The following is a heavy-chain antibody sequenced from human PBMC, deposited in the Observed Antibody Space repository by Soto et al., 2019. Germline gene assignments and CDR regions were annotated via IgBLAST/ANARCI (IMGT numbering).Heavy chain of an antibody. Sequence: QLQMEASGPGLVKPSQTLSLTCTVSGASLSSGYYYWGGIRQPPGKGLEWIGSIHYSESSYFYPSSQRRLTISLDTALNQSSLNLSSVTAADTAVYYCARSRGSRNRNAFDIWGQGTMVTFSS. CDR1: GASLSSGYYY. CDR3: ARSRGSRNRNAFDI. CDR2: IHYSESS. V-gene: IGHV4-39*01. J-gene: IGHJ3*02. D-gene: IGHD3-10*01.